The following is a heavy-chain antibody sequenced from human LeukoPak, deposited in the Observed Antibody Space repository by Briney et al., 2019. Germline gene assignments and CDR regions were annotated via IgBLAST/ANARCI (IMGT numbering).Heavy chain of an antibody. Sequence: GGSLRLSCLGSGFTSSSAWMTWVRQIPGKGLEWVGHIKSRTDGWTTDYAAPVKGRFTISRDDSKNTVYLQMNRLKTEDSAVYFCATEFYSNGYNFWGQGTLVIVSS. CDR2: IKSRTDGWTT. J-gene: IGHJ4*02. V-gene: IGHV3-15*01. CDR1: GFTSSSAW. CDR3: ATEFYSNGYNF. D-gene: IGHD5-24*01.